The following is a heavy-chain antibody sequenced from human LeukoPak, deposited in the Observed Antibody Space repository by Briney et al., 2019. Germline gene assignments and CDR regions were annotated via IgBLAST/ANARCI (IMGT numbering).Heavy chain of an antibody. CDR1: GYTFTGYY. CDR3: ARDESSYGGILNQNWFDP. V-gene: IGHV1-2*02. D-gene: IGHD3-16*01. Sequence: ASVKVSCKASGYTFTGYYMHWVRQAPGQGLEWMGWINPNSGGTNYAQKFQGRVTMTRDTSISTAYMELSRLRSDDTAVYYCARDESSYGGILNQNWFDPWGQGTLVTVSS. CDR2: INPNSGGT. J-gene: IGHJ5*02.